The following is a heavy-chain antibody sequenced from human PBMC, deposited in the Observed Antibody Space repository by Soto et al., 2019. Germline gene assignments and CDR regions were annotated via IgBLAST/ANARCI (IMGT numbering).Heavy chain of an antibody. CDR1: GDTFSRYS. CDR3: ATSYGSGSAHLDY. V-gene: IGHV1-69*02. CDR2: IIPMLGMA. Sequence: QVQLVQSGAEVKKPGSSVKVSCTASGDTFSRYSLSWVRQAPGQGPEWMGRIIPMLGMADYAQKCQGRVSITADKSTSTVCMFLSSLRSEDTAVYYCATSYGSGSAHLDYWGQGSLVTVSS. J-gene: IGHJ4*02. D-gene: IGHD3-10*01.